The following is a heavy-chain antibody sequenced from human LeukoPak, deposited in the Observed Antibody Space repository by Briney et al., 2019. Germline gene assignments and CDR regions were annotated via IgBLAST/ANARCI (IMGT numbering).Heavy chain of an antibody. J-gene: IGHJ6*03. Sequence: ASVKVSCKASGYTFTSYDINWVRQATGQGLEWMGWMNPNSGNTGYAQKFQGRVTITRNTSISTAYMELSSPRSEDTAVYYCARANYFYYHMDVWGKGTTVTVSS. CDR1: GYTFTSYD. CDR3: ARANYFYYHMDV. CDR2: MNPNSGNT. V-gene: IGHV1-8*03.